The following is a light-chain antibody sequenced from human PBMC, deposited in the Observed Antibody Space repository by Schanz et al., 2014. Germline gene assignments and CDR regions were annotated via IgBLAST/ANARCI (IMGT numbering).Light chain of an antibody. Sequence: QSALTQPASVSGSPGQSITISCTGTSSDVGSYNLVSWYQHHPGKAPKLMIYEGSKRPSGVSNRFSGSKSGNTASLTISGLQAEDESDYYCSSYTSSSPWVFGGGTKLTVL. V-gene: IGLV2-14*02. CDR1: SSDVGSYNL. CDR3: SSYTSSSPWV. J-gene: IGLJ3*02. CDR2: EGS.